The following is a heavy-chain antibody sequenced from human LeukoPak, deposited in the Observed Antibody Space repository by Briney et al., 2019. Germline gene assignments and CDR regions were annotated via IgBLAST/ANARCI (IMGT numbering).Heavy chain of an antibody. CDR2: IYYSGST. V-gene: IGHV4-39*07. Sequence: SETLSLTCTVSGGSISSSSYYWGWLRQPPGKGLEWIGSIYYSGSTYYNPSLKSRVTISVDTSKNQFSLKLSSVTAADTAVYYCARGVRAGIAVAGIRGFGYWGQGTLVTVSS. CDR3: ARGVRAGIAVAGIRGFGY. D-gene: IGHD6-19*01. J-gene: IGHJ4*02. CDR1: GGSISSSSYY.